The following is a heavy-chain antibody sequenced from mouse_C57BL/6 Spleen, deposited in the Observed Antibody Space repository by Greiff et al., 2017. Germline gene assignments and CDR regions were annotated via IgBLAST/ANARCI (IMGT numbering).Heavy chain of an antibody. J-gene: IGHJ2*01. CDR2: IYPGSGNT. Sequence: VQLQQSGPELVKPGASVKISCKASGYSFTSYYIHWVKQRPGQGLEWIGWIYPGSGNTKYNEKFKGKATLTADTSSSTAYMQLSSLTSEDSAVYYCARDSRGYFDYWGQGTTLTVSS. CDR1: GYSFTSYY. CDR3: ARDSRGYFDY. V-gene: IGHV1-66*01.